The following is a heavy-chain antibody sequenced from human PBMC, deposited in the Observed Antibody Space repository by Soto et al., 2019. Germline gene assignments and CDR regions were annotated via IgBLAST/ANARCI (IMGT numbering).Heavy chain of an antibody. V-gene: IGHV1-69*12. Sequence: QVQLVQSGAEVKKPGSSVKVSCKASGGTFSSYAISWVRQAPGQGLEWMGGIIPIFGTANYAQKFQGRVTITADESTSTANMELSSLRSEDTAVYYCASADSSGYYYYYGMDVWGQGTTVTVSS. J-gene: IGHJ6*02. CDR1: GGTFSSYA. CDR2: IIPIFGTA. CDR3: ASADSSGYYYYYGMDV. D-gene: IGHD6-19*01.